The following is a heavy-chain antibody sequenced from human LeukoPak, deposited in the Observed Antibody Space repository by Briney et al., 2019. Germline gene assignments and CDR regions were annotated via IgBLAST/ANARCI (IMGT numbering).Heavy chain of an antibody. CDR1: GFTFSSYA. D-gene: IGHD3-22*01. CDR2: ISSSGGST. CDR3: AKAGQYYYDSSGYRRRSYYFDY. V-gene: IGHV3-23*01. J-gene: IGHJ4*02. Sequence: GGSLRLSCAASGFTFSSYAMSWVRQAPGKGLEWVSAISSSGGSTYYADSVKGRFTISRDNSKNTLYLQMNSLRAEDTAVYYCAKAGQYYYDSSGYRRRSYYFDYWGQGTLSPSPQ.